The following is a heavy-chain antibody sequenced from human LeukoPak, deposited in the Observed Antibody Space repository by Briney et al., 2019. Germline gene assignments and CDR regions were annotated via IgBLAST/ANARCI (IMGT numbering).Heavy chain of an antibody. Sequence: PGGSLRLSCAASRFTFSDYYMMWIRQAPGKGLEWVSYITSGSTIYYADSVRGRFTISRDNAKNLLYLQMNSLRAEDTAVYYCARESGWFGELTGDPWGQGTLVTVSS. CDR3: ARESGWFGELTGDP. J-gene: IGHJ5*02. CDR2: ITSGSTI. CDR1: RFTFSDYY. V-gene: IGHV3-11*01. D-gene: IGHD3-10*01.